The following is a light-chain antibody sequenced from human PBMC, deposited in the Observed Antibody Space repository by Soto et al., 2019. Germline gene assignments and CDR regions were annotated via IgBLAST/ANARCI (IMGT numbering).Light chain of an antibody. J-gene: IGLJ1*01. CDR3: SSYTSSSTIFYV. V-gene: IGLV2-14*01. CDR1: SSYVGGYNY. Sequence: ALTLPASVSGSPGQSITISCTGTSSYVGGYNYVSWYQQHPSKAPKLMVYQFSDRPSGVSNRFSGSKSGNTASLTIFGLQAEAEADYYCSSYTSSSTIFYVFGTGTKVTVL. CDR2: QFS.